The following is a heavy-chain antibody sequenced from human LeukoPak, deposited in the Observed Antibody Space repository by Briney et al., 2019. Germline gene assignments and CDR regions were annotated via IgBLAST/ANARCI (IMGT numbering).Heavy chain of an antibody. D-gene: IGHD2-2*01. V-gene: IGHV4-34*01. CDR1: GGSFSVYY. Sequence: ADPRSPTVAVYGGSFSVYYWSWFRQPPGKGRGWCGEINHIGITNYNPSLKSRVIISVDKSKNQFSLKLSSVTAAATAVHYCARVMSGGPQIEDIVIEPLDLGGGWFDPWGQGTLVTVSS. J-gene: IGHJ5*02. CDR3: ARVMSGGPQIEDIVIEPLDLGGGWFDP. CDR2: INHIGIT.